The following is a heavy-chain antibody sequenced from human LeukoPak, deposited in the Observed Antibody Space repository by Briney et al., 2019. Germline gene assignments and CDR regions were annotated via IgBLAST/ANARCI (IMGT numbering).Heavy chain of an antibody. CDR3: ARVAALTGYERDAFDI. V-gene: IGHV3-9*01. CDR1: GFTFDDYA. D-gene: IGHD3-9*01. Sequence: PGGSLRLSCAASGFTFDDYAMHWVRQAPGKGLEWVSGISWNSGSIGYADSVKGRFTISRDNAKNSLNLQMNSLRAEDTAVYYCARVAALTGYERDAFDIWGQGTMVTVSS. CDR2: ISWNSGSI. J-gene: IGHJ3*02.